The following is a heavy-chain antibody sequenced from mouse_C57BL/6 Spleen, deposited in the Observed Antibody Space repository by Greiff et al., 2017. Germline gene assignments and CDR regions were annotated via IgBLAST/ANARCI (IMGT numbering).Heavy chain of an antibody. J-gene: IGHJ2*01. CDR3: TRGLGYYFDY. Sequence: VQLQQSGAELVRPGASVTLSCKASGYTFTDYEMHWVKQTPVHGLEWIGAIDPETGGTAYNQKFKGKAILTADKSSSTAYMELRSLTSEDSAVYYCTRGLGYYFDYWGQGTTLTVSS. V-gene: IGHV1-15*01. CDR2: IDPETGGT. D-gene: IGHD4-1*01. CDR1: GYTFTDYE.